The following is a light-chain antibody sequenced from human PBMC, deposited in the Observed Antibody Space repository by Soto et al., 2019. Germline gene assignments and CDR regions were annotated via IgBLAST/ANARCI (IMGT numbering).Light chain of an antibody. Sequence: DIVMTQSPDSLAVSLGERATINCKSSQSVLYSSNNKNYLAWYQQKPGQPPKLVIYWASTRESGVPDRFSGSGSGTDFTLTISSLQAEDVAVYYCHQYYSTPYTFGQGTKLEIK. J-gene: IGKJ2*01. CDR3: HQYYSTPYT. CDR2: WAS. V-gene: IGKV4-1*01. CDR1: QSVLYSSNNKNY.